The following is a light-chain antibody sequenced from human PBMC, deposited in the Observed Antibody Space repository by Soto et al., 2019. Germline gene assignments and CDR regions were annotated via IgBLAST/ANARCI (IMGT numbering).Light chain of an antibody. J-gene: IGKJ4*01. CDR3: QQYHDWPPLT. CDR1: QYISNN. CDR2: DAT. Sequence: DIVMTQSPATLSESPGERVTLSCRASQYISNNLAWYQQKPGQPPRLLIYDATSRATGIPSRFSGSGSGTDFTLTIISLQSEDFAVYFCQQYHDWPPLTFGGGTKVEIK. V-gene: IGKV3D-15*01.